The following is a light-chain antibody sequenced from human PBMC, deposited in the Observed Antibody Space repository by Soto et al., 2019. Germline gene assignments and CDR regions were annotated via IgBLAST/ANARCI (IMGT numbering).Light chain of an antibody. CDR2: GAS. V-gene: IGKV3-20*01. Sequence: EIVSTQSPGTLSLSPGERATLSYRASQSVSSSYLAWYQQKPGQAPRLLIYGASSRATGIPDRFSGSGSGTDFTLTISRLEPEDFAVYYCQQYGSSPWTFGQGTKVDIK. CDR1: QSVSSSY. J-gene: IGKJ1*01. CDR3: QQYGSSPWT.